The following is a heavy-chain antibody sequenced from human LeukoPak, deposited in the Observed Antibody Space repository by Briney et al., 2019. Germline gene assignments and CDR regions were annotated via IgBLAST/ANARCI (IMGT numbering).Heavy chain of an antibody. Sequence: GGSLRLSCVASGFTFSSYAMHWVRQAPGKGLEWVAVISYDGSNKYYADSVKGRFTISRDNSKNTLYLQMNSLRAEDTAVYYCASSSYGYLANDYWGQGTLVTVSS. CDR2: ISYDGSNK. CDR1: GFTFSSYA. J-gene: IGHJ4*02. V-gene: IGHV3-30*04. CDR3: ASSSYGYLANDY. D-gene: IGHD5-18*01.